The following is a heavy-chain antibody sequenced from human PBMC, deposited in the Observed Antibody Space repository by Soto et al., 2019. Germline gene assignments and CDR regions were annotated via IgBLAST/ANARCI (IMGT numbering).Heavy chain of an antibody. Sequence: GGSLRLSCAASGFILSSYAMHWVRQAPGKGLEWVTLTLHDESISYYTESVKGRFTISRDMSKNTLYLQMDSLRPEDTAIYYCAKEPIYFGPGSSLSYYYYGLDVWGQGTTVTVSS. V-gene: IGHV3-30*18. CDR2: TLHDESIS. CDR1: GFILSSYA. CDR3: AKEPIYFGPGSSLSYYYYGLDV. J-gene: IGHJ6*02. D-gene: IGHD3-10*01.